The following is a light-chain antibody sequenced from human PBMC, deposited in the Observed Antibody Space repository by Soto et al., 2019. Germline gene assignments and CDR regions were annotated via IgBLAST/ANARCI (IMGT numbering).Light chain of an antibody. J-gene: IGKJ4*01. CDR2: DTS. V-gene: IGKV3-20*01. CDR3: QQYGSTPLT. CDR1: QSVKNNY. Sequence: ENVLTQARDTLSLSPGERATLSCRASQSVKNNYLAWYQQRPGQAPRFLIYDTSSRATGIPDRFSGSGSGTDFTLTISRLEPEDFAVYYCQQYGSTPLTFGGGTKVDIK.